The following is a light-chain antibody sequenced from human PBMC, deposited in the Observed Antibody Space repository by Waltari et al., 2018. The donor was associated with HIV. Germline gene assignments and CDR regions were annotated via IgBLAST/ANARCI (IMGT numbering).Light chain of an antibody. CDR1: SNNVGNQG. J-gene: IGLJ3*02. CDR3: SAWDSSLSVWV. V-gene: IGLV10-54*01. Sequence: QAGLTQPPSVSTDLRPTAPLTCTGNSNNVGNQGAAWLQQHQGHPPKLLSYRNNNRPSGISERLSASRSGNTASLTITGLQPEDEADYYCSAWDSSLSVWVFGGGTKLTVL. CDR2: RNN.